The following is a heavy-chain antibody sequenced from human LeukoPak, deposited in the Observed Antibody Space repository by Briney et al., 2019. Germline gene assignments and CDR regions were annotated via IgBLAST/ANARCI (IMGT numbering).Heavy chain of an antibody. D-gene: IGHD2/OR15-2a*01. Sequence: SGPTLVKPTQTLTLTCTFSGFSLSTRGVAVAWIRQPPGKALEWLALIYWNDDERYSPSLKSRLTITNDASKNQVVLTMTNMDPADTGTYYCGHIFNSSPYSWGQGTLVTVSS. CDR2: IYWNDDE. J-gene: IGHJ4*02. V-gene: IGHV2-5*01. CDR1: GFSLSTRGVA. CDR3: GHIFNSSPYS.